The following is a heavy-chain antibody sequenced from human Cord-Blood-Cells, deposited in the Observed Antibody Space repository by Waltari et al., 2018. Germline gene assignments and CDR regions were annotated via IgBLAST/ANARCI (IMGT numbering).Heavy chain of an antibody. D-gene: IGHD2-2*01. CDR1: GYTFTGYY. Sequence: QVQLVQSGAEVKKPGASVKVSCKASGYTFTGYYMHWVRQAPGQGLEWRGWINPNSGGTNYAQKFQGRVTMTRDTSISPAYMELSRLRSDDTAVYYCARNKVVVPAAIGYYYMDVWGKGTTVTVSS. CDR3: ARNKVVVPAAIGYYYMDV. J-gene: IGHJ6*03. V-gene: IGHV1-2*02. CDR2: INPNSGGT.